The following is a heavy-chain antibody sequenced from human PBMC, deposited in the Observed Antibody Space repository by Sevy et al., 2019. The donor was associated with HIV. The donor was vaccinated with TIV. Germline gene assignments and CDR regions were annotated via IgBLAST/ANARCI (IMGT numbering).Heavy chain of an antibody. D-gene: IGHD6-19*01. J-gene: IGHJ4*02. CDR1: GFTFSSYA. CDR3: ARVEQWLVHYFDY. V-gene: IGHV3-30*04. Sequence: GESLKISCAASGFTFSSYAMHWVRQAPGKGLEWVAVISYDGSNKYYADSVKGRFTISRDNSKNTLYLQMNSLRAEDTAVYYCARVEQWLVHYFDYWGRGTLVTVSS. CDR2: ISYDGSNK.